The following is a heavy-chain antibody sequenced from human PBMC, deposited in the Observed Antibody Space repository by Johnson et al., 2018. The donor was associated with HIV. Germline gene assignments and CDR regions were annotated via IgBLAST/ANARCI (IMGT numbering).Heavy chain of an antibody. V-gene: IGHV3-30-3*01. J-gene: IGHJ3*02. CDR3: ARDPGPQWELEATDAFDI. CDR1: GFTFSSYA. D-gene: IGHD1-26*01. Sequence: QVQLVESGGGVVQPGRSLRLSCAASGFTFSSYAMHWVRQAPGKGLEWVAVISYDGSNKYYADSVKGRFPISRDNAKNTLYLQMNSLRAEDTAVYYCARDPGPQWELEATDAFDIWGQGTMVTVSS. CDR2: ISYDGSNK.